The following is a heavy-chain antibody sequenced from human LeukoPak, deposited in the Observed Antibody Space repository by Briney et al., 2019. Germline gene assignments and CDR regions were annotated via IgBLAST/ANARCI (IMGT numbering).Heavy chain of an antibody. Sequence: PGESLKISCKGSGYSFTSYWISWVCQMPGKGLEWMGRIDPSDSYTNYSPSFQGHVTISADKSISTAYLQWGSLKASDTAMYYCARLLPGIAAAGTDYWGQGTLVTVSS. CDR2: IDPSDSYT. V-gene: IGHV5-10-1*01. CDR1: GYSFTSYW. D-gene: IGHD6-13*01. J-gene: IGHJ4*02. CDR3: ARLLPGIAAAGTDY.